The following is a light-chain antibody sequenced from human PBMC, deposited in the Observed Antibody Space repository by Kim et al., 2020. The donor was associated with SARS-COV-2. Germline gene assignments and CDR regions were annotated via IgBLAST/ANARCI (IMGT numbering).Light chain of an antibody. CDR1: QSISSW. Sequence: SASIGDRVIITCRTSQSISSWLAWYQQEPGKAPKVLIYKTSTLGSGVPSMFSGSGSGTEFTLTISSLQPDDFATFYCHQYNVYPWTFGQGTKLEI. CDR2: KTS. J-gene: IGKJ1*01. CDR3: HQYNVYPWT. V-gene: IGKV1-5*03.